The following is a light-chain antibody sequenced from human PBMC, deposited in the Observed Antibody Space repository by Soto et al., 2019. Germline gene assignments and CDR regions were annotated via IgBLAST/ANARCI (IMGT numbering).Light chain of an antibody. CDR2: EGS. CDR3: CSYSGSSIYV. J-gene: IGLJ1*01. V-gene: IGLV2-23*01. CDR1: SSDVGSYNL. Sequence: QSVLTQPASVSGSPGQSITISCTGTSSDVGSYNLDSWYQQHPGKAPKLMIYEGSKRPSGVSDRFSGSKSGNTASLTISGLQAEDEADYYCCSYSGSSIYVFGTGTKLTVL.